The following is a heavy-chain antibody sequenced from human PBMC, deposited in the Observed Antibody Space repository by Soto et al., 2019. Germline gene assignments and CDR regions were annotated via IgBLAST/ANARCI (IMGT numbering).Heavy chain of an antibody. V-gene: IGHV1-18*01. CDR2: ISAYNGNT. Sequence: QVQLVQSGAEVKKPGASVKVSCKASGYTFTSYGISWVRQAPGQGLEWREGISAYNGNTNYAQKLQGRVTMTTDTSTSTAYMELRSLRSDDTAVYYCARDQEKYCSGGSCYSIGAWGQGTMVTVSS. J-gene: IGHJ5*02. D-gene: IGHD2-15*01. CDR3: ARDQEKYCSGGSCYSIGA. CDR1: GYTFTSYG.